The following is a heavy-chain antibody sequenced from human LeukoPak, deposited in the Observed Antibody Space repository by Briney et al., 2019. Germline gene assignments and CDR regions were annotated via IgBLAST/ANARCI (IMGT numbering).Heavy chain of an antibody. D-gene: IGHD3-10*01. Sequence: SVKVSCKASGGTFSSYAISWVRQAPGQGLEWMGGIIPIFGTANYAQKFQGRVTLTADESTSTAYMELSSLRSEDTAVYYCARDKGYGSGSSNWFDRWGQGTLVTVSS. V-gene: IGHV1-69*13. J-gene: IGHJ5*02. CDR1: GGTFSSYA. CDR2: IIPIFGTA. CDR3: ARDKGYGSGSSNWFDR.